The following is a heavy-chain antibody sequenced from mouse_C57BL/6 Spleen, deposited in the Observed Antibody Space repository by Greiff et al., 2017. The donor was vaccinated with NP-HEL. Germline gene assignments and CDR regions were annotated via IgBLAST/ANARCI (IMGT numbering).Heavy chain of an antibody. CDR3: ARSERYGSSYVDY. D-gene: IGHD1-1*01. J-gene: IGHJ2*01. V-gene: IGHV1-50*01. CDR2: IDPSDSYT. CDR1: GYTFTSYW. Sequence: QVQLKESGAELVKPGASVKLSCKASGYTFTSYWMQWVKQRPGQGLEWIGEIDPSDSYTNYNQKFKGKATLTVDTSSSTAYMQLSSLTSEDSAVYYCARSERYGSSYVDYWGQGTTLTVSS.